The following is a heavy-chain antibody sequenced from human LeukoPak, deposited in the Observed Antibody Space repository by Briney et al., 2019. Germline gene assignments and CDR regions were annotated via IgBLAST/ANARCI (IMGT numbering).Heavy chain of an antibody. V-gene: IGHV7-4-1*02. D-gene: IGHD3-3*01. CDR2: INTNTGNP. J-gene: IGHJ4*02. Sequence: ASVKVSCKTSGYSFTNYAIHWVRQAPGQGLEWMGWINTNTGNPSYALDFTGRLVLSLDTSVSTAYLHLSSLKTEDTAVYYCSRIGYHTLDYWGQGTLATVSS. CDR1: GYSFTNYA. CDR3: SRIGYHTLDY.